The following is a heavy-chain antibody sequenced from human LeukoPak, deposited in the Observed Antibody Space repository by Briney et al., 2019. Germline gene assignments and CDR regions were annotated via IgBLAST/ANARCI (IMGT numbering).Heavy chain of an antibody. V-gene: IGHV1-2*06. Sequence: ASVKVSCKASGYTFTGYYMHWVRQAPGQALEWMGRMNPNSRGTNYAQKFQGRVTMTRDTSISTAYMELSRLRSDDTAVYYCAIDSTQRYYYDSSGYYYGVDYWGQGTLVTVSS. CDR2: MNPNSRGT. J-gene: IGHJ4*02. CDR3: AIDSTQRYYYDSSGYYYGVDY. CDR1: GYTFTGYY. D-gene: IGHD3-22*01.